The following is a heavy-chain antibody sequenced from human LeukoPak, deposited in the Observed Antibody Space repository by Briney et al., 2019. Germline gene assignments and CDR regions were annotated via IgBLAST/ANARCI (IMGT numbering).Heavy chain of an antibody. D-gene: IGHD3-10*01. J-gene: IGHJ4*02. V-gene: IGHV3-23*01. CDR1: GFTFSSYS. CDR3: AKDPNGLLWFGELLGGLDY. Sequence: GGSLRLSCAASGFTFSSYSMNWVRQAPGKGLEWVSAISGSGGSTYYADSVKGRFTISRDNSKNTVYLQMNSLRDEDTAVYYCAKDPNGLLWFGELLGGLDYWGQGTLVTVSS. CDR2: ISGSGGST.